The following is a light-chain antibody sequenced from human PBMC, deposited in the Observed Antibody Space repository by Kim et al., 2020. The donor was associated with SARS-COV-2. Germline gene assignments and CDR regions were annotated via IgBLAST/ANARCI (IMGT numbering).Light chain of an antibody. CDR3: QSYDSSLSGWV. CDR2: GNS. CDR1: SSNIVAGYD. Sequence: RVTISCTGSSSNIVAGYDVHWYQQLPGTAPKLLIYGNSKRPSGVPDRFSGSKSGTSASLAITGLQAEDEADYYCQSYDSSLSGWVFGGGTKLTVL. J-gene: IGLJ3*02. V-gene: IGLV1-40*01.